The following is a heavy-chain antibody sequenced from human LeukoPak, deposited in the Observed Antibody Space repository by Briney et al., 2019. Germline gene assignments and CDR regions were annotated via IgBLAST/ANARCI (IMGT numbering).Heavy chain of an antibody. CDR1: GGSISSSNW. CDR2: IYYSGST. V-gene: IGHV4-39*01. CDR3: ARSITIFGVDMDV. Sequence: SETLSLTCAVSGGSISSSNWWSWVRQPPGKGLEWIGSIYYSGSTYYNPSLKSRVTISVDTSKNQFSLKLSSVTAADTAVYYCARSITIFGVDMDVWGKGTTVTVSS. J-gene: IGHJ6*03. D-gene: IGHD3-3*01.